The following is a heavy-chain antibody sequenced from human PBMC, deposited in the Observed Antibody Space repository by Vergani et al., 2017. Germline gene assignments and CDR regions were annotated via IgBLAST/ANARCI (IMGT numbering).Heavy chain of an antibody. V-gene: IGHV4-31*03. J-gene: IGHJ4*02. CDR1: GGSISSGGYY. CDR3: ARDGPSRAFDY. CDR2: IYYSGST. Sequence: QVQLQESGPGLVKPSQTLSITCTVSGGSISSGGYYWSWIRQHPGKGLEWIGYIYYSGSTYYNPSLKSRVTISVDTSKNQFSLKLSAVTAADTAVYYCARDGPSRAFDYWGQGTLVTVSS.